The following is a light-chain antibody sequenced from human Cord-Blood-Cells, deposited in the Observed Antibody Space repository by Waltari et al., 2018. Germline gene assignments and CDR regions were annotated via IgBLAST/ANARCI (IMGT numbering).Light chain of an antibody. CDR1: PSVLYSSNNKNY. V-gene: IGKV4-1*01. Sequence: DIVMTQSPDSLAVSLGERATLHCKSSPSVLYSSNNKNYLAWYHQKPGHPPKLLIYWASTRESGVPDRFSGSGSGTDFTLTISSLQAEDVAVYYCQQYYSTPLTFGGGTKVEIK. CDR2: WAS. J-gene: IGKJ4*01. CDR3: QQYYSTPLT.